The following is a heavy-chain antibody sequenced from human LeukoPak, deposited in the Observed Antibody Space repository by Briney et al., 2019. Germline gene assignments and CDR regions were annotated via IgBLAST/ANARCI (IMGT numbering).Heavy chain of an antibody. D-gene: IGHD1-14*01. CDR3: AREERSLGFRTFDI. CDR2: ISSDGGST. J-gene: IGHJ3*02. V-gene: IGHV3-64*02. Sequence: GASLRLSCAASGLTFSRYGMHWVRHPPVKGLEYVSGISSDGGSTYYGDSVKGRFTISRENSKNTVDLQMGSLRPEDMAVYYCAREERSLGFRTFDIWGQGTMVTVSS. CDR1: GLTFSRYG.